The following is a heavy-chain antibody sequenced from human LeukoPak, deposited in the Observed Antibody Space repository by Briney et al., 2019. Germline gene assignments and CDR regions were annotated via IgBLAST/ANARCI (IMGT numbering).Heavy chain of an antibody. J-gene: IGHJ4*02. Sequence: PGGSLRLSCAASGFTFSDDYMSWIRQAPGKGLEWVSYISSSGSTIYYADSVKGRFTISRDNAKNSLYLQMNSLRAEDTAVYYCARDSSGYYTDDDYWGQGTLVTVSS. CDR2: ISSSGSTI. D-gene: IGHD3-22*01. V-gene: IGHV3-11*01. CDR3: ARDSSGYYTDDDY. CDR1: GFTFSDDY.